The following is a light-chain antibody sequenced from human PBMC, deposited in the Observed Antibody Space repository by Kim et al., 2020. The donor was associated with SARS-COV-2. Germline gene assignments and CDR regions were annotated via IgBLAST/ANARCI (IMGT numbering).Light chain of an antibody. CDR3: QVWDRSSEVVI. CDR2: YAA. CDR1: NIESKS. V-gene: IGLV3-21*04. J-gene: IGLJ2*01. Sequence: AQGKTARLNGVGDNIESKSAHWYQQRPGQAPVLVIYYAADRPSGIPERFSGSNSGNTATLTISRVEAGDEADYYCQVWDRSSEVVIFGGGTRLTVL.